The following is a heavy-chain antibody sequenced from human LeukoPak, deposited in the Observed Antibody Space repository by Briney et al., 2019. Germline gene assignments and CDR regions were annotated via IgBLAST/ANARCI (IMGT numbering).Heavy chain of an antibody. D-gene: IGHD2-8*01. Sequence: PGGSLRLSCAASGFTVRSNYMSWVRQAPGKGLELVSVISRGGTTSLADSVKGRFTVSRDNSKNTLYLQINSLTAADTAVYYCATPSNGDGMDIWGQGTTVTVSS. CDR1: GFTVRSNY. J-gene: IGHJ6*02. CDR2: ISRGGTT. V-gene: IGHV3-66*01. CDR3: ATPSNGDGMDI.